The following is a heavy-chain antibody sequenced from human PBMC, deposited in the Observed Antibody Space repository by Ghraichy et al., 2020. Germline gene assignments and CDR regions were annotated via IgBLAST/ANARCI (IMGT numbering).Heavy chain of an antibody. Sequence: SQTLSLTCAVSGGSISSGGYSWSWIRQPPGKGLEWIGYIYHSGSTYYNPSLKSRVTISVDRSKNQFSLKLSSVTAADTAVYYCARAGVKLGGMDVWGQGTTVTVSS. V-gene: IGHV4-30-2*01. CDR1: GGSISSGGYS. CDR2: IYHSGST. D-gene: IGHD3-10*01. J-gene: IGHJ6*02. CDR3: ARAGVKLGGMDV.